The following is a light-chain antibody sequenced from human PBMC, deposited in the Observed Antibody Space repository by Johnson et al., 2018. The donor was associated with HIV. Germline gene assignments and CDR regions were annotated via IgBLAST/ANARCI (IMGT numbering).Light chain of an antibody. CDR3: GTWHTSLSAGVV. CDR1: SYNIGNIY. Sequence: QSVLTQPPSVSAAPGQKVTISCSGSSYNIGNIYVSWYQQLPGTAPKLLIYENNKRPSGISDRFSGSKSGTSATLGITGLQTGDEADYYCGTWHTSLSAGVVFGTGTKVTVL. V-gene: IGLV1-51*02. J-gene: IGLJ1*01. CDR2: ENN.